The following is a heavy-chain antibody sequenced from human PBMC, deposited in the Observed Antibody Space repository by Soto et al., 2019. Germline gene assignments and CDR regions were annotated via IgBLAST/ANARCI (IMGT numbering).Heavy chain of an antibody. CDR1: GVSIISGGYY. V-gene: IGHV4-31*03. D-gene: IGHD6-19*01. Sequence: SETLSLTCTVSGVSIISGGYYWSWIRQHPGKGLEWIGYIYYSGSTYYNPSLKSRVTISVDTSKNQFSLKLSSVTAADTAVYYCARGLAVAPNFQHWGQGTLVTVSS. CDR2: IYYSGST. CDR3: ARGLAVAPNFQH. J-gene: IGHJ1*01.